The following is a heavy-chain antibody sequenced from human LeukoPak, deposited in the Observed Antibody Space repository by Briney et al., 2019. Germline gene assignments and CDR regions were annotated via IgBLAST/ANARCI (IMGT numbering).Heavy chain of an antibody. CDR2: ISWNIGSI. D-gene: IGHD3-22*01. Sequence: SLRLSCAASGFTFDDYAMHWVRQAPGKGLEWVSGISWNIGSIGYADSVKGRFTISRDNAKNSLYLQMNSLRAEDMALYYCAKDIRRSRREIVVAFDIWGQGTMVTVSS. J-gene: IGHJ3*02. CDR1: GFTFDDYA. CDR3: AKDIRRSRREIVVAFDI. V-gene: IGHV3-9*03.